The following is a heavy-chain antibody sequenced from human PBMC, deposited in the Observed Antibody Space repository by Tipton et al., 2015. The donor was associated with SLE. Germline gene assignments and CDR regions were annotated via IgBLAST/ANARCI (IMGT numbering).Heavy chain of an antibody. CDR3: AGGLGNFDY. D-gene: IGHD3/OR15-3a*01. CDR2: IYSGGST. Sequence: SLRLSCAASGFIVSCNYMSWVRQAPGKGLEWVSVIYSGGSTYYADSVKGRFTISRHNSKNTLYLQMNSLRAEDTAVYYCAGGLGNFDYWGQGTLVTVSS. CDR1: GFIVSCNY. V-gene: IGHV3-53*04. J-gene: IGHJ4*02.